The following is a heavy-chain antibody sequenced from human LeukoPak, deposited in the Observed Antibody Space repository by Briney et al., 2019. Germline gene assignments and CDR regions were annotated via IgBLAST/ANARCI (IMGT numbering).Heavy chain of an antibody. J-gene: IGHJ4*02. CDR3: ARLGYSYGYVDY. Sequence: PGRSLRLSCAASGFTFSDHYMDWVRQAPGKGLEWVGLIRNKANGYTTEYAASVKGRFTISRDDSKNSLYLQMNSLKTEDTAVYYCARLGYSYGYVDYWGQGTLVTVSS. CDR1: GFTFSDHY. CDR2: IRNKANGYTT. V-gene: IGHV3-72*01. D-gene: IGHD5-18*01.